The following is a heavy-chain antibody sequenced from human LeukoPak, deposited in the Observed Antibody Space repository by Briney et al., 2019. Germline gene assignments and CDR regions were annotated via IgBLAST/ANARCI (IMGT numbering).Heavy chain of an antibody. CDR1: GFTFSSYS. CDR3: ARDWSRLGKCGGDCYLFDY. V-gene: IGHV3-48*04. CDR2: ISSSSSTI. D-gene: IGHD2-21*02. Sequence: GGSLRLSCAASGFTFSSYSMNWVRQAPGKGLEGVSYISSSSSTIYYADSVKCRFTISRDNAKNSLYLQMNSLRAEDKAVYYCARDWSRLGKCGGDCYLFDYWGQGTLVTVSS. J-gene: IGHJ4*02.